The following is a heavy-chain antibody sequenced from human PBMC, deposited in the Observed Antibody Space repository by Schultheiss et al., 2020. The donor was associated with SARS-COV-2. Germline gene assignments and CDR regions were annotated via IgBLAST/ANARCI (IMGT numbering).Heavy chain of an antibody. CDR2: IYYSGST. Sequence: SETLSLTCTVSGGSISSGYYWSWIRQPPGKGLEWIGSIYYSGSTYYSPSLKSRVTISVDTSKNQFSLQLNSVTPEDTAVYYCAREGVELAGYYFDYWGQGTLVTVSS. CDR3: AREGVELAGYYFDY. J-gene: IGHJ4*02. CDR1: GGSISSGYY. D-gene: IGHD1-7*01. V-gene: IGHV4-39*07.